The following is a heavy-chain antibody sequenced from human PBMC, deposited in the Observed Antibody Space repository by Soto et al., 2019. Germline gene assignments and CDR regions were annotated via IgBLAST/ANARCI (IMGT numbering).Heavy chain of an antibody. Sequence: EVQLLESGGGLVQPGGSLRLSCAASGFTFSSYAMSWVRQAPGKGLEWVSAISGSGGSTYYADSVKGRFTISRDNSKNTLYLQMNSLRAEDTAVYYCARAGDIVVVPAEGYYYGMDVWGQGTTVTVSS. D-gene: IGHD2-2*01. CDR3: ARAGDIVVVPAEGYYYGMDV. J-gene: IGHJ6*02. CDR1: GFTFSSYA. CDR2: ISGSGGST. V-gene: IGHV3-23*01.